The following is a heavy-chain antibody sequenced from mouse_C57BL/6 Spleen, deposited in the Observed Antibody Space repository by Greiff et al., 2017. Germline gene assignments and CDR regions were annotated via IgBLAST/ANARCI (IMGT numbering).Heavy chain of an antibody. J-gene: IGHJ3*01. D-gene: IGHD2-4*01. V-gene: IGHV1-76*01. CDR1: GYTFTDYY. Sequence: QVQLKESGAELVRPGASVKLSCKASGYTFTDYYINWVKQRPGQGLEWIARIYPGSGNTYYNEKFKGKATLTAEKSSSTAYMQLSSLTSEDSAVYFCARSFAYDYEWFAYWGQGTLVTVSA. CDR3: ARSFAYDYEWFAY. CDR2: IYPGSGNT.